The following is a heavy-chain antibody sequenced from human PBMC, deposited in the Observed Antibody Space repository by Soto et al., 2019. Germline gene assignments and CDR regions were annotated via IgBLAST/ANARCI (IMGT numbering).Heavy chain of an antibody. J-gene: IGHJ4*02. Sequence: EVQLLESGGGSVQSGGSLRLSCAATGFTLSNYDMTWVRQAPGKGLEWVSSIRGSGANTYYADSVKGRFTIPRDLSKNTLYLEMNSLRVDDTAVYYCAKRDCTCDFGAPAFDYWGQGTLVSVSS. CDR3: AKRDCTCDFGAPAFDY. D-gene: IGHD2-8*01. V-gene: IGHV3-23*01. CDR2: IRGSGANT. CDR1: GFTLSNYD.